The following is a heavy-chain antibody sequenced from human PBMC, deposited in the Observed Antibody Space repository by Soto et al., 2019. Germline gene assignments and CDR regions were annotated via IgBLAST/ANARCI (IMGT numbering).Heavy chain of an antibody. CDR3: ARGTCTYGYANDL. CDR1: GGSISSGGYY. CDR2: FYSSGGT. V-gene: IGHV4-31*03. D-gene: IGHD5-18*01. J-gene: IGHJ5*02. Sequence: QVQLQESGPGLVKPSQTLALTCSVSGGSISSGGYYWSWVRQHPGKGLEWIGSFYSSGGTYYNRSLATRVSISIDTSKYAFSRKLTSVTAAGMDVYFCARGTCTYGYANDLWGQRTLVIVSS.